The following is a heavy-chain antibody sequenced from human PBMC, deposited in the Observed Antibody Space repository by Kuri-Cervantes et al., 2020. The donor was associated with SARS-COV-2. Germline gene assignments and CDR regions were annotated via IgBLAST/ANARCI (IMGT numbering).Heavy chain of an antibody. V-gene: IGHV1-18*04. CDR3: ARGHTSSSWDNWFDP. D-gene: IGHD6-13*01. Sequence: GESLKISCKASGYIFTNYGISWVRQAPGQGLEWMGWISAYNGNTNYAQKLQGRVTMTTDTSTSTAYMELRSLRSDDTAVYYCARGHTSSSWDNWFDPWGQGTLVTVSS. CDR1: GYIFTNYG. CDR2: ISAYNGNT. J-gene: IGHJ5*02.